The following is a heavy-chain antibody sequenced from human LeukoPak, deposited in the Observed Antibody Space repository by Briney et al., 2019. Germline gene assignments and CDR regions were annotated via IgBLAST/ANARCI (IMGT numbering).Heavy chain of an antibody. CDR3: ARHYYYDSSGYPIPGNWFDP. CDR1: GYTFTSYD. J-gene: IGHJ5*02. Sequence: ASVKVSCKASGYTFTSYDINWVRQATGQGLEWMGWMNPNSGNTGYAQKFQGRVTITRNTSISTAYMELSSLRSEDTAVYHCARHYYYDSSGYPIPGNWFDPWGQGTLVTVSS. V-gene: IGHV1-8*03. D-gene: IGHD3-22*01. CDR2: MNPNSGNT.